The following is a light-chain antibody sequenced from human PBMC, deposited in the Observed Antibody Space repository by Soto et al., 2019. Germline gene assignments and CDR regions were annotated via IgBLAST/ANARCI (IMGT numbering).Light chain of an antibody. CDR2: EGS. J-gene: IGLJ1*01. CDR1: SSDVGSYNL. CDR3: CSYASSSTSLYV. Sequence: QSALTQPASVSGSPGQSITISCTGTSSDVGSYNLFSWYQQHPGKAPKLMIYEGSKRPSGVSNRFSGSKSGNTASLTIYGLQAEDEADYYCCSYASSSTSLYVFGTGTKLTVL. V-gene: IGLV2-23*01.